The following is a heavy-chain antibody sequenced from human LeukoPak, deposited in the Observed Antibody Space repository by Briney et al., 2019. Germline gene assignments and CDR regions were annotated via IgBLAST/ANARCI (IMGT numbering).Heavy chain of an antibody. V-gene: IGHV3-53*01. Sequence: GGSLRLSCAASGFTASSNYMSWVRQAPGKGLEWVSVIYSGGSTYYADSVKGRFTISRDNSKNTLYLQMNSLRAEDTAVYYCARDPWGYSSTFDYWGQGTLVTVSS. CDR1: GFTASSNY. J-gene: IGHJ4*02. D-gene: IGHD6-13*01. CDR2: IYSGGST. CDR3: ARDPWGYSSTFDY.